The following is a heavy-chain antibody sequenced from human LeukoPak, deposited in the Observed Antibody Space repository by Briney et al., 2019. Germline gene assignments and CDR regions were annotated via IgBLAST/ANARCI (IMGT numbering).Heavy chain of an antibody. CDR3: ARDRRIAAAGGVLDV. D-gene: IGHD6-13*01. CDR1: GYTFTGYY. V-gene: IGHV1-46*01. CDR2: INPSGGST. Sequence: ASVKVSCKASGYTFTGYYMHWVRQAPGQGLEWMGIINPSGGSTSYAQKFQGRVTMTRDTSTSTVYMELSSLRSEDTAVYYCARDRRIAAAGGVLDVWGKGTTVTVSS. J-gene: IGHJ6*04.